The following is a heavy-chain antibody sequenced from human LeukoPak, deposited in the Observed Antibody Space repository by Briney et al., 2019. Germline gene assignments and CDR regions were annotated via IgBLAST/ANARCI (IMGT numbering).Heavy chain of an antibody. Sequence: PSETLSLTCTVSGGSISSYYWSWIRQPPGKGLEWIGYIYYSGSTNYNPSLKSRVTISVDTSKNQFSLKLSSVTAADTAVYYCARARSGYSSSWYRYYFDYWGQGTLVTVSS. CDR3: ARARSGYSSSWYRYYFDY. J-gene: IGHJ4*02. V-gene: IGHV4-59*01. CDR2: IYYSGST. CDR1: GGSISSYY. D-gene: IGHD6-13*01.